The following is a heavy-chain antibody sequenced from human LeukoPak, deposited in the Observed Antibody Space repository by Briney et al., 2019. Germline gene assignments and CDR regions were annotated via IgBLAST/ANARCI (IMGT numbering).Heavy chain of an antibody. Sequence: PGGSLRLSCAASGFTFSSYGMSWVRQAPGKGLEWVSAISGSGGSTYYADSVKGRFTISRDNSKNTLYLQMNSLRAEDTAVYYCAKGGTRRGYYYYMDVWGKGTTVTISS. D-gene: IGHD2-2*01. CDR2: ISGSGGST. J-gene: IGHJ6*03. CDR1: GFTFSSYG. CDR3: AKGGTRRGYYYYMDV. V-gene: IGHV3-23*01.